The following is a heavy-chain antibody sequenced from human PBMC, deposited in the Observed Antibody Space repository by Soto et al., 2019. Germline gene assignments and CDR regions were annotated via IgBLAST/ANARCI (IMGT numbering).Heavy chain of an antibody. J-gene: IGHJ5*02. V-gene: IGHV3-23*01. Sequence: EVQLLESGGGLVQPGGSLRLSCAASGFSLSSYAMTWVRQAPGKGLDWVSTITGASRGIYYADSVAGRFIISRDNSKNTLYLHMDNLRAEDTAVYFCAKTIPSRTRSGWNDWFDPWGQGTLVTVAS. CDR3: AKTIPSRTRSGWNDWFDP. CDR1: GFSLSSYA. CDR2: ITGASRGI. D-gene: IGHD6-19*01.